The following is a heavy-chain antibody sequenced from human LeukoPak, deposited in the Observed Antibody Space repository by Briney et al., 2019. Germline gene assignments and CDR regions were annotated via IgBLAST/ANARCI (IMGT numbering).Heavy chain of an antibody. CDR3: AGGPAYCGGDCFLD. V-gene: IGHV4-39*01. Sequence: PSETLSLTCTVSGGSISGSSYYWGWIRQPPGKGLEWIGSIYYSGSTYYNPSLKSRVTISVDTSKNQFSLKLSSVTAADTAVYYCAGGPAYCGGDCFLDWGQGTLVTVSS. D-gene: IGHD2-21*02. CDR1: GGSISGSSYY. CDR2: IYYSGST. J-gene: IGHJ4*02.